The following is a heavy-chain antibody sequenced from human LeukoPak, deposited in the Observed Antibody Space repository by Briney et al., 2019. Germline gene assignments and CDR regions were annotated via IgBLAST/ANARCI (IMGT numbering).Heavy chain of an antibody. CDR2: IYYSGST. CDR1: GGSISSYY. V-gene: IGHV4-59*01. Sequence: SETLSLTCTVSGGSISSYYWSWIRQPPGKGLEWIGNIYYSGSTNYNHSLKSRVTISVDTSKNQFSLKLSSVTAADTAVYYCARRIAAAGTGAFDIWGQGTMVTVSS. D-gene: IGHD6-13*01. CDR3: ARRIAAAGTGAFDI. J-gene: IGHJ3*02.